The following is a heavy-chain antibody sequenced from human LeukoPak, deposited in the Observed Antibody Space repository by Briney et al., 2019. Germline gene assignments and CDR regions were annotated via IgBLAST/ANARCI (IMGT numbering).Heavy chain of an antibody. CDR2: IWDDGRNK. D-gene: IGHD3-10*01. J-gene: IGHJ4*02. V-gene: IGHV3-33*01. CDR1: GFTFSSYG. Sequence: GGSLRLSCAASGFTFSSYGMHWVRQAPGKGLEWVAVIWDDGRNKYHADSVKGRFTISRDNSKNTLYLQMNSLRVEDTAVYYCVRAPMIRGVTPGDYWGQGTLVTVSS. CDR3: VRAPMIRGVTPGDY.